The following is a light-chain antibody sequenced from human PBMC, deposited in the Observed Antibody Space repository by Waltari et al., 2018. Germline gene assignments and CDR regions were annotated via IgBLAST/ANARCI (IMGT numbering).Light chain of an antibody. V-gene: IGLV1-47*01. J-gene: IGLJ3*02. Sequence: SVLTQPPSASGTPGQTVPIPCSGRSSTIGGNFVYGYQQLPGMAPQLPIYNNNQRPSGVPDRFSGSKSGTSASLAISGLRSDDEAEYYCAAWDDNLTGPLFGGGTKVTVL. CDR1: SSTIGGNF. CDR2: NNN. CDR3: AAWDDNLTGPL.